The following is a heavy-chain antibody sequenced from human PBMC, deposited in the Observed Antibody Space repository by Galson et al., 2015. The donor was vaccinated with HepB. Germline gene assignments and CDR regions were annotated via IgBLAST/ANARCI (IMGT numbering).Heavy chain of an antibody. D-gene: IGHD4-17*01. CDR1: GYTFTSYP. Sequence: SVKVSCKASGYTFTSYPMNWVRQAPGQGLEWMGWINTNTGNPTYAQGFTGRFVLPLDTSVSTAYLQISSLKAEDTAVYYCSRGVGGNDYGDYYDYYYMDVWGKGTTVTVSS. V-gene: IGHV7-4-1*02. CDR2: INTNTGNP. CDR3: SRGVGGNDYGDYYDYYYMDV. J-gene: IGHJ6*03.